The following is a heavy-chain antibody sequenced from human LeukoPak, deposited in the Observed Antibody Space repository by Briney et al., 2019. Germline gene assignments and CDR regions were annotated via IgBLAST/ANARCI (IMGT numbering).Heavy chain of an antibody. CDR3: AKTSSSGWVNYFDY. CDR1: GFTFNSYA. V-gene: IGHV3-23*01. CDR2: ISGSGGST. D-gene: IGHD6-19*01. Sequence: GGSLRLSCAASGFTFNSYAMSWVRQAPGKGLEWVSGISGSGGSTNYADSVKGRFTISRDNSKNTLYLQMNSLRAEDTAVYYCAKTSSSGWVNYFDYWGQGTLVTVSS. J-gene: IGHJ4*02.